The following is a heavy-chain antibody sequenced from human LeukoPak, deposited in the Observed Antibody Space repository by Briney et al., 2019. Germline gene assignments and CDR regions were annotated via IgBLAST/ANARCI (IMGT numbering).Heavy chain of an antibody. CDR1: GYTLTELS. CDR3: ATSLPAAKDADAFDI. CDR2: FDPEDGET. J-gene: IGHJ3*02. V-gene: IGHV1-24*01. Sequence: ASVKVSCKVSGYTLTELSMHWVRQAPGKGLEWMGGFDPEDGETIYAQKFQGRVTMTEDTSTDTAYMELSSLRSEDTAVYYCATSLPAAKDADAFDIWGQGTMVTVSS. D-gene: IGHD2-2*01.